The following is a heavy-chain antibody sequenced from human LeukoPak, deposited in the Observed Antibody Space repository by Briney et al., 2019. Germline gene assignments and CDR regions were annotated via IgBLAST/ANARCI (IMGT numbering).Heavy chain of an antibody. Sequence: GASVKVSCKASGYTFTGYNIHWVRQAPGQGLEWMAWINPNSGGTDYAQKFQGRVTMTRDTSNTTAYMELSSLRSDDTAVYYRARVSPSGSRAFDYWGQGTLVTVSS. D-gene: IGHD3-10*01. CDR1: GYTFTGYN. CDR2: INPNSGGT. V-gene: IGHV1-2*02. J-gene: IGHJ4*02. CDR3: ARVSPSGSRAFDY.